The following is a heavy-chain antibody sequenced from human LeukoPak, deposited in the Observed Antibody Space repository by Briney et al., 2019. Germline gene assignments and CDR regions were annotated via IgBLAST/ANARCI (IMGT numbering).Heavy chain of an antibody. Sequence: GGSLRLSCAASGFTFSSYAMSWVRQAPGKGLEWVSAISGSGGSTYYADSVKGRFTISRDNSKNTLYLQMNSLRAEDTAVYYCANTPRGWFGEYYYYYMDVWGKGTTVTVSS. CDR3: ANTPRGWFGEYYYYYMDV. D-gene: IGHD3-10*01. CDR1: GFTFSSYA. V-gene: IGHV3-23*01. J-gene: IGHJ6*03. CDR2: ISGSGGST.